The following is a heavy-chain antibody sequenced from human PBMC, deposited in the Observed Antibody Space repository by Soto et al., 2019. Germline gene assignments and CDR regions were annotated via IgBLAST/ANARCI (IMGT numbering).Heavy chain of an antibody. CDR3: ARAYCGGDCFEGDYYYYYGMDV. CDR1: GGTFSSYA. CDR2: IIPIFGTA. D-gene: IGHD2-21*02. J-gene: IGHJ6*02. Sequence: QVQLVQSGAEVKKPGSSVKVSCKASGGTFSSYAISRVRQAPGQGLEWMGGIIPIFGTANYAQKFQGRVTITADKSTSTAYMELSSLRSEDTAVYYCARAYCGGDCFEGDYYYYYGMDVWGQGTTVTVSS. V-gene: IGHV1-69*06.